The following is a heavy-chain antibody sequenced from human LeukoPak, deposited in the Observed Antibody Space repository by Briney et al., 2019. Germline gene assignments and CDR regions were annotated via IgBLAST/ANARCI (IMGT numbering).Heavy chain of an antibody. V-gene: IGHV4-30-4*01. J-gene: IGHJ5*02. CDR2: IYYSGST. Sequence: PSETLSLTCTVSGGSISSGDYYWSWIRQPPGKGLEWIGYIYYSGSTYYNPSIKSRVTISVDTSKNQFSLKLSSVTAADTAVYYCARIVVVTAIGFDPWGQGTLVTVSS. CDR1: GGSISSGDYY. CDR3: ARIVVVTAIGFDP. D-gene: IGHD2-21*02.